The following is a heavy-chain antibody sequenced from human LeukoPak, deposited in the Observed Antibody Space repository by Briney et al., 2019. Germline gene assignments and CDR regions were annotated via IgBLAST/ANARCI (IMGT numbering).Heavy chain of an antibody. J-gene: IGHJ4*02. Sequence: PSETLSLTCTVSGGSISSSSYYWGWIRQPPGKGLEWIGSIYYSGSTYYNPSLKSRVTISVDTSKNQFSLKLSSVTAADTAVYYCARSPEVAAAGTCFDYWGQGTLVTVSS. V-gene: IGHV4-39*07. CDR1: GGSISSSSYY. CDR3: ARSPEVAAAGTCFDY. D-gene: IGHD6-13*01. CDR2: IYYSGST.